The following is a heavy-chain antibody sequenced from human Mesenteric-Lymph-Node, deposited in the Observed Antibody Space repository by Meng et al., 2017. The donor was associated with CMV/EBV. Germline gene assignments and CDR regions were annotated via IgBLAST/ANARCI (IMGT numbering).Heavy chain of an antibody. CDR2: IRNKANSYIT. D-gene: IGHD3-10*01. CDR3: ARITLVEDY. Sequence: SCAASGFTFSDHYMDWVRQAPGKGLEWVGRIRNKANSYITEYAASVKGRFTISRDDSKSSLYLQMNSLKTEDTAVYYCARITLVEDYWGQGALVTVSS. J-gene: IGHJ4*02. CDR1: GFTFSDHY. V-gene: IGHV3-72*01.